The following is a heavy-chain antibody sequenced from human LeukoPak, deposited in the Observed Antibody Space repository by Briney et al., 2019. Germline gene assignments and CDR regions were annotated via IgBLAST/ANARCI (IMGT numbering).Heavy chain of an antibody. V-gene: IGHV1-18*01. J-gene: IGHJ4*02. CDR1: GYTFTSYG. Sequence: ASVKVSCKASGYTFTSYGISWVRQAPGQGLEWMGWISADNGNTNYAQKLQGRVTMTTDTSTSTVYMELRSLISDDTAVYYCARDQGYTSGYIDSWGQGTLVTVAS. CDR2: ISADNGNT. D-gene: IGHD5-18*01. CDR3: ARDQGYTSGYIDS.